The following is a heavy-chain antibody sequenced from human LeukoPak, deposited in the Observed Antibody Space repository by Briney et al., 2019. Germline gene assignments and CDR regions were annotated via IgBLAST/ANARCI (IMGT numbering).Heavy chain of an antibody. V-gene: IGHV4-30-2*01. CDR3: ARAPNAGGNGAFDV. D-gene: IGHD4-23*01. CDR1: GGSISSGGYY. Sequence: PSQTLSLTCTVSGGSISSGGYYWSWIRQPPGKGLEWIGYIYHSGSTYYNPSLKSRVTISVDRSKNQFSLKLSSVTAADTAVYYCARAPNAGGNGAFDVWGQGTMVTVSS. CDR2: IYHSGST. J-gene: IGHJ3*01.